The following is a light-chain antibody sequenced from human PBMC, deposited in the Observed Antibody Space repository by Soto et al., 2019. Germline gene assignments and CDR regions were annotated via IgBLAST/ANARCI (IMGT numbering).Light chain of an antibody. CDR1: QDISSW. CDR2: AAS. Sequence: DIQMTQSPSSVSASVGDRVTITCRASQDISSWLAWYQQNPGKAPKLLIYAASTLQSGVPSRFSGSGFGTDFTLTISSLQPEDFATSYCQQANRFPLTFGGGTNVEIK. J-gene: IGKJ4*01. V-gene: IGKV1-12*01. CDR3: QQANRFPLT.